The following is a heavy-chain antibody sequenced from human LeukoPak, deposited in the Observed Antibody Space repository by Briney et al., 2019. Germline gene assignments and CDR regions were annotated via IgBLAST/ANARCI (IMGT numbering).Heavy chain of an antibody. CDR2: IYYSGST. D-gene: IGHD3-22*01. V-gene: IGHV4-59*12. CDR3: ARIARGGYYDSSGYYRTFDY. CDR1: GGSISSYY. Sequence: PSETLSLTCTVSGGSISSYYWSLIRQPPGKGLEWIGYIYYSGSTNYNPSLKSRVTISVDTSKNQFSLKLSSVTAADTAVYYCARIARGGYYDSSGYYRTFDYWGQGTLVTVSS. J-gene: IGHJ4*02.